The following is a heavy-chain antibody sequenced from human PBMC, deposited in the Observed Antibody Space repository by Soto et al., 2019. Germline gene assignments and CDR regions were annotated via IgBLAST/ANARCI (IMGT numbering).Heavy chain of an antibody. Sequence: ASVKVSCKASGYTFTSYGISWVRQAPGQGLEWMGWISAYNGNTNYARKLQGRVTMTTDTSTSTAYMELRSLRSDDTAVYYCARVTYYDILTGPNWFDPWGQGTLVTVSS. D-gene: IGHD3-9*01. J-gene: IGHJ5*02. CDR1: GYTFTSYG. V-gene: IGHV1-18*01. CDR2: ISAYNGNT. CDR3: ARVTYYDILTGPNWFDP.